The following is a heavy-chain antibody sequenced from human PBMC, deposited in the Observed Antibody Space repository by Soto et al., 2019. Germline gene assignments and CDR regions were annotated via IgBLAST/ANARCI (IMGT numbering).Heavy chain of an antibody. CDR1: GFTFGTYT. D-gene: IGHD2-21*02. J-gene: IGHJ6*03. CDR3: ARVMCGDCSNYYYSSMDV. CDR2: IGTTSPYI. V-gene: IGHV3-21*01. Sequence: LRLSCAASGFTFGTYTMNWVRQAPGKGLEWVSSIGTTSPYIYYADSLRGRFTISRDNAKNSLYLQMNNLRAEDTAVYYCARVMCGDCSNYYYSSMDVWGQGTTVTVSS.